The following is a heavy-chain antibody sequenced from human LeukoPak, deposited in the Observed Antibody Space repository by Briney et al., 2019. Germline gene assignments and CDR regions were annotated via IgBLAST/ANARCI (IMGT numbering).Heavy chain of an antibody. Sequence: GGSLRLSCAASRFTFSSYSMNWVRQAPGKGLEWVSSISSSSSYIYYADSVKGRFTISRHNAKNSLYLQMNSLRAEDTAVYYCARDPMELGGESVGWFDPWGQGTLVTVSS. J-gene: IGHJ5*02. V-gene: IGHV3-21*01. D-gene: IGHD3-10*01. CDR3: ARDPMELGGESVGWFDP. CDR2: ISSSSSYI. CDR1: RFTFSSYS.